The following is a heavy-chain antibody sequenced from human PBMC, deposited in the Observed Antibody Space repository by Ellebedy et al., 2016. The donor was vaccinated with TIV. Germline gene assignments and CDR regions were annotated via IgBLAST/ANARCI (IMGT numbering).Heavy chain of an antibody. J-gene: IGHJ4*02. CDR1: GGTFSSYA. Sequence: AASVKVSCKASGGTFSSYAISWVRQAPGQGLEWMGGIIPNFGTANYAQKFQGRGTITEDEYTSTAYMELSSLRSEDTAVSYFARGGDIYSITWLFDYWGQGTLVTVSS. D-gene: IGHD6-13*01. V-gene: IGHV1-69*13. CDR3: ARGGDIYSITWLFDY. CDR2: IIPNFGTA.